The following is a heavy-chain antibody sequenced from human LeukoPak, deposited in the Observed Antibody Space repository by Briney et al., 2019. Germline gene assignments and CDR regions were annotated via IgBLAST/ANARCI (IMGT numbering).Heavy chain of an antibody. Sequence: GGSLRLSCAASGFTFSSYAMSWVRQAPGKGLEWVSAISGSGGSTYYADSVKGRFTISRDNSKNTLYLQMNSLRAEDTAVYYCARRRYYYDSSGRTTNYYMDVWGRGTTVTVSS. CDR1: GFTFSSYA. D-gene: IGHD3-22*01. CDR2: ISGSGGST. V-gene: IGHV3-23*01. CDR3: ARRRYYYDSSGRTTNYYMDV. J-gene: IGHJ6*03.